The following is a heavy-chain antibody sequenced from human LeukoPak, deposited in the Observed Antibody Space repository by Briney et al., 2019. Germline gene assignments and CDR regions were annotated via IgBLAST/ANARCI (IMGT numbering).Heavy chain of an antibody. V-gene: IGHV3-23*01. D-gene: IGHD6-19*01. CDR3: ASETSGWYSDY. CDR1: GFTFNNYA. Sequence: GGSLRLSCVASGFTFNNYAMSWVRQAPGKGLEWVSTISGSGSNTYYADSVKGRFTISRDTSKKTLYLQMNSLRADDTAVYYCASETSGWYSDYWGQGALVTVSS. CDR2: ISGSGSNT. J-gene: IGHJ4*02.